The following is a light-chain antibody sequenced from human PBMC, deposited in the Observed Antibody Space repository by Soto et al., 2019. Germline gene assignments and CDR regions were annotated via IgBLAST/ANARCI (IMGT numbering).Light chain of an antibody. J-gene: IGLJ2*01. V-gene: IGLV3-21*04. CDR2: YDS. Sequence: SYELIPRPSVSVAPGKTARISCGGNNIGSNTVHWYQQKPGQAPVLVIYYDSDRPSGIPERFSGSNSGNTATLTISRVEAGDEADYFCQVWDSTSDHPVFGGGTKLTVL. CDR3: QVWDSTSDHPV. CDR1: NIGSNT.